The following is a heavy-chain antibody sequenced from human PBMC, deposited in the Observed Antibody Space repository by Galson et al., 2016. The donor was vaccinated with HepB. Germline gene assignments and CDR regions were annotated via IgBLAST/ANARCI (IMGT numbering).Heavy chain of an antibody. V-gene: IGHV1-3*01. J-gene: IGHJ4*02. Sequence: SVKVSCKASGYTFTNYPIQWVRQAPGHRLEWMGWIDAASGNRKYSQKFQGRVTITRGTSASTAYMELSSLRSEDTAVYYCARDGGYCSGGRCYFEEGFDYWGQGTPVTGSS. CDR2: IDAASGNR. CDR3: ARDGGYCSGGRCYFEEGFDY. CDR1: GYTFTNYP. D-gene: IGHD2-15*01.